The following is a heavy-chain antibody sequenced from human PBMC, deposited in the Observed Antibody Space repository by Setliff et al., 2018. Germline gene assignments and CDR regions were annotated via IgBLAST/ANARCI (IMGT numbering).Heavy chain of an antibody. CDR1: GFTFSNAW. CDR3: TTASDSTNYDDGFDL. CDR2: IKSKTDGGTT. J-gene: IGHJ3*01. V-gene: IGHV3-15*01. D-gene: IGHD4-4*01. Sequence: KPGGSLRLSCAASGFTFSNAWMSWVRQAPGKGLEWVGRIKSKTDGGTTDYAAPVKGRFTISRDDSKNTLYLQMNSLKTEDTAVYYCTTASDSTNYDDGFDLWGQGTMVTVSS.